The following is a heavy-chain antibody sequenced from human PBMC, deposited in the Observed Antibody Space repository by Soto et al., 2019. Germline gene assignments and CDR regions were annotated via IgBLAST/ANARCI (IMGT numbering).Heavy chain of an antibody. V-gene: IGHV2-5*02. CDR1: GFSLSTSGVG. J-gene: IGHJ5*02. D-gene: IGHD3-10*01. CDR2: IYWDDDK. CDR3: ALSDGSGGWNWFDP. Sequence: QITLKESGPTLVKPTQTLTLTCTFSGFSLSTSGVGVGWIRQPPGKALEWLALIYWDDDKRYSTSLKSRLTITNDTSKNQVVRTSTNMDPVDTATYYCALSDGSGGWNWFDPWGQGTLVTVSS.